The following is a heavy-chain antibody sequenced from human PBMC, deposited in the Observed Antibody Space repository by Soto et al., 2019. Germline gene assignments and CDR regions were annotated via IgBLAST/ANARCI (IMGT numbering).Heavy chain of an antibody. Sequence: QVQLVQSGAEVKKPGSSVKVSCKASGGTFSNYVVNWVRQAPGQGLEWMGSIIPMSGAANYAKKFQGRVTITADKSTSTSNMELSSLRSEDTAVYYCASDMTTTVVPYFDFWGQGTLVTVSS. J-gene: IGHJ4*02. D-gene: IGHD1-1*01. CDR2: IIPMSGAA. CDR3: ASDMTTTVVPYFDF. V-gene: IGHV1-69*06. CDR1: GGTFSNYV.